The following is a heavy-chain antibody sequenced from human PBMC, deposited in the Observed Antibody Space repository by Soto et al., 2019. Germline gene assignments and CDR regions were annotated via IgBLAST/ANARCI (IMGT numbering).Heavy chain of an antibody. CDR2: IDPSDSYT. CDR1: GYSFTSYW. CDR3: ARHSNDFWSGYDYGMDV. Sequence: GESLKISCKGSGYSFTSYWISWVRQMPGKGLEWMGRIDPSDSYTNYSPSFQGHVTISADKSISTAYLQWSSLKASDTAMYYCARHSNDFWSGYDYGMDVWGQGTTLTVSS. D-gene: IGHD3-3*01. V-gene: IGHV5-10-1*01. J-gene: IGHJ6*02.